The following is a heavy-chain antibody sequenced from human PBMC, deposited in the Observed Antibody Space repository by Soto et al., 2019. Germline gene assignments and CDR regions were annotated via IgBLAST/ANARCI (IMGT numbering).Heavy chain of an antibody. CDR1: GYTFTSYC. CDR3: ARSYCSTSTCYSYWLDP. V-gene: IGHV1-46*01. D-gene: IGHD2-2*02. J-gene: IGHJ5*02. CDR2: INPSGGST. Sequence: ASVKVSCKASGYTFTSYCMHWVRQAPGQGLEWMGIINPSGGSTSYAQKFQGRVTMTTDTSTSTAYMELRSLRSDDTAVYYCARSYCSTSTCYSYWLDPWGQGTLVTVSS.